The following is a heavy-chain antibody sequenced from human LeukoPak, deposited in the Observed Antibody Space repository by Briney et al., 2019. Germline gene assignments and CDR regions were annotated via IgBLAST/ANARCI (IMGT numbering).Heavy chain of an antibody. CDR1: GFTFITYA. CDR3: VKARGYEMLNDFDI. V-gene: IGHV3-64D*09. CDR2: ISNNGGST. Sequence: PGGSLRLSCSASGFTFITYAMHWVRQAPGKGLEYVSAISNNGGSTYYADSVEGRFTISRDNSKNTLYLQMSSLRAEDTAVFYCVKARGYEMLNDFDIWGQGTMVTVSS. J-gene: IGHJ3*02. D-gene: IGHD5-24*01.